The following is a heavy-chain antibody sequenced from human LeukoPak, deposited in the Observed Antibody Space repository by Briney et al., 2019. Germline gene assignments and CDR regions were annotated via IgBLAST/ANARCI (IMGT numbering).Heavy chain of an antibody. CDR2: IYSGGDT. Sequence: GGSLRLSCAASGFTVSSNYMSWVRQAPGKGLEWVSIIYSGGDTYYADSVKGRFTISRDNSKNTLYLQMNSLRVEDTAVYYCARGLTNYFGSGSYNIWGQGTLVTVSS. J-gene: IGHJ4*02. D-gene: IGHD3-10*01. V-gene: IGHV3-66*01. CDR3: ARGLTNYFGSGSYNI. CDR1: GFTVSSNY.